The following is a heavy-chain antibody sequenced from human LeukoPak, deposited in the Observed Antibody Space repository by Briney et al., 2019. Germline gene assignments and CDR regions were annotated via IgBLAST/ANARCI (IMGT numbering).Heavy chain of an antibody. D-gene: IGHD2-2*02. J-gene: IGHJ4*02. Sequence: HPGGSLRLSCAASGFTFSSYWMSWVRQAPGKGLEWVANIRQDGSDKYYVDSVKGRFTISRDNAKGSLYLQMNSLRAEDTAVYYCATYCNSASSYTRFDYWGQGTLVTVSS. CDR2: IRQDGSDK. CDR3: ATYCNSASSYTRFDY. V-gene: IGHV3-7*01. CDR1: GFTFSSYW.